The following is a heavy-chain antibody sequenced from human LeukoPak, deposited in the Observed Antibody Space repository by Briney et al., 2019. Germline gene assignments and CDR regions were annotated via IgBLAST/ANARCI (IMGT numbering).Heavy chain of an antibody. V-gene: IGHV1-2*02. D-gene: IGHD2-15*01. CDR1: GYTFTGYY. CDR3: ARAIPGYCSGGSCYLDY. CDR2: INPNSGGT. Sequence: GASVKVSCKASGYTFTGYYMHWVRQAPGQGLEWMGWINPNSGGTNYAQKFQGRVTMTRDTSISTAYMELSRLRSDDTAVYYCARAIPGYCSGGSCYLDYWGQGTLITVSS. J-gene: IGHJ4*02.